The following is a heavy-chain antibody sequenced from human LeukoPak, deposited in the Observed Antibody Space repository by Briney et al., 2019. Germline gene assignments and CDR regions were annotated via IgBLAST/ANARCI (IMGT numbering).Heavy chain of an antibody. Sequence: SETLSLTCTVSGGSISGYYWSWIRQLPGKGLEWIGCTHYSGSTNFNPSLQSRVTISVDMSTNQFSLNLNSVTAADTAVYYCARNLAYQSGAAPFFDYWGRGTLVTVSS. D-gene: IGHD4/OR15-4a*01. CDR3: ARNLAYQSGAAPFFDY. V-gene: IGHV4-59*08. J-gene: IGHJ4*02. CDR2: THYSGST. CDR1: GGSISGYY.